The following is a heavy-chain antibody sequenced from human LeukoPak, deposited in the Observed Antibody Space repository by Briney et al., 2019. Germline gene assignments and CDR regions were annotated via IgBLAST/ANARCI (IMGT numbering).Heavy chain of an antibody. CDR1: GFTFTGYG. V-gene: IGHV1-18*04. D-gene: IGHD4-23*01. CDR3: ARDYGGTFFDH. J-gene: IGHJ4*02. CDR2: INVYSGDT. Sequence: GASVKVSCKASGFTFTGYGITWVRQAPGQGLEWAGWINVYSGDTNYAQNLQGRLTLTTDTSTSTAYMELMSLTSDDTAVYYCARDYGGTFFDHWGQGTLVIVSS.